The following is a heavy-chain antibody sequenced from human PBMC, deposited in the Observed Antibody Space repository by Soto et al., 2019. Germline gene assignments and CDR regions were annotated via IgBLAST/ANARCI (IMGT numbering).Heavy chain of an antibody. D-gene: IGHD3-22*01. J-gene: IGHJ3*02. CDR3: ARLPDYYDSSGYPGDAFDI. V-gene: IGHV1-69*13. CDR2: IIPIFGTA. Sequence: VTVSCKASGGTFSSYAISWVRPAPGQGLEWMGGIIPIFGTANYAQKFQGRVTITADKSTSTAYMELSSLRSEDTAVYYCARLPDYYDSSGYPGDAFDIGGQGTRVTV. CDR1: GGTFSSYA.